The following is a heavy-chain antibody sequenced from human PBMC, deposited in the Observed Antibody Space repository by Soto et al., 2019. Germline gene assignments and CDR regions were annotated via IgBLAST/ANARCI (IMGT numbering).Heavy chain of an antibody. CDR3: ARRIDGFDI. V-gene: IGHV5-51*01. D-gene: IGHD2-21*01. CDR2: IYPGDSDI. J-gene: IGHJ3*02. Sequence: GEALKIYWTASGYTFTNNWIGWVRQVPGKGLEWMNVIYPGDSDITYSPSFQGQVTVSADKSTSTVFLQWRSLNASDTAMYYCARRIDGFDIWGQGTRVTVSS. CDR1: GYTFTNNW.